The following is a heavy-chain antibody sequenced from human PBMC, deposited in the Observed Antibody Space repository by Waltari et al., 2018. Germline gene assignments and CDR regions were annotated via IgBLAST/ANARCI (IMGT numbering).Heavy chain of an antibody. CDR1: GGSISSYY. Sequence: QVQLQESGPGLVKPSETLSLTCTVSGGSISSYYWSWIRQPPGKGLEWIGYIYYSGSTNYNPSLKSRVTISVDTSKNQFSLKLSSVTAADTAVYYCARDVTSHYYMDVWGKGTTVTVSS. V-gene: IGHV4-59*01. CDR2: IYYSGST. CDR3: ARDVTSHYYMDV. D-gene: IGHD2-2*01. J-gene: IGHJ6*03.